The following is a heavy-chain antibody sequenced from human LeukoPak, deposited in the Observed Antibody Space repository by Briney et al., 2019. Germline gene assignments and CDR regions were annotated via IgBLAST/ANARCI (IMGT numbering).Heavy chain of an antibody. V-gene: IGHV3-30*18. Sequence: GGSLRLSCAASGFSFGSSDIHWVRQAPDKGLEWVAFISYDGSDKYYADSVKGRFTVSRDNSKHTLYLQMNSLRAEDTAVYYCAKDRGWCFEYWGQGTVVTVTS. CDR2: ISYDGSDK. CDR1: GFSFGSSD. D-gene: IGHD6-19*01. CDR3: AKDRGWCFEY. J-gene: IGHJ4*02.